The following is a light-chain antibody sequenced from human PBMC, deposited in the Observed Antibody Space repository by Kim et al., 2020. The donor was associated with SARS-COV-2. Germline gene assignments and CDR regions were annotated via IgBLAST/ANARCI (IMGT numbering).Light chain of an antibody. J-gene: IGLJ3*02. CDR3: ASWDDSLSGQV. V-gene: IGLV1-47*01. CDR1: NSNIGNNF. CDR2: RNH. Sequence: QSVLTQPPSASEAPGQTVTISCSGSNSNIGNNFENWYQQLPGAAPKLVIYRNHERPSGVPERFSGSKSGASASLVISGVRSGDGGDYYCASWDDSLSGQVFGGGTKVTVL.